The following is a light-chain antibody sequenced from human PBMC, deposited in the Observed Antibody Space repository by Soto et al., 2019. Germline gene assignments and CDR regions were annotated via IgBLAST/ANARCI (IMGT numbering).Light chain of an antibody. CDR3: SSYTRSSTLV. Sequence: QSALTQPASVSGSPGQPITISCTGTSSDVGGYNYVSWYQQHPGKAPKLMIYEVSNRPSGVSNRFSGSKSGNTASLTISGLHTEDEADYYCSSYTRSSTLVFGTGTKLTVL. V-gene: IGLV2-14*01. J-gene: IGLJ1*01. CDR1: SSDVGGYNY. CDR2: EVS.